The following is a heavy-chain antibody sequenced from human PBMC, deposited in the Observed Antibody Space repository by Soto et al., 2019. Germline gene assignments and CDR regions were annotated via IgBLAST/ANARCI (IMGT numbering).Heavy chain of an antibody. CDR3: ARDIDSGSYYGMDV. J-gene: IGHJ6*02. D-gene: IGHD1-26*01. V-gene: IGHV3-30-3*01. CDR1: GFTFSSYA. CDR2: ISYDGSNK. Sequence: GGSLRLSCAASGFTFSSYAMHWVRQAPGKGLEWVAVISYDGSNKYYADSVKGRFTISRDNSKNTLYLQLNSLRAEDTAVYYCARDIDSGSYYGMDVWGQGTTVTVSS.